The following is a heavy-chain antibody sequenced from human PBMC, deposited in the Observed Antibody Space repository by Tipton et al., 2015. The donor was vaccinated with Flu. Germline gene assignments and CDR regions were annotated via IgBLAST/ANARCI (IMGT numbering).Heavy chain of an antibody. V-gene: IGHV3-23*01. CDR1: GFTFSRYA. D-gene: IGHD6-19*01. CDR3: AKVIPELVAGLDY. J-gene: IGHJ4*02. CDR2: ISGGGAIR. Sequence: AVSGFTFSRYAMSWVRQAPGKGLEWVSAISGGGAIRYFADSVKGRFTISRDNSKNMLYLQMNSLRPEDTAIYYCAKVIPELVAGLDYWGQGTLVSVPS.